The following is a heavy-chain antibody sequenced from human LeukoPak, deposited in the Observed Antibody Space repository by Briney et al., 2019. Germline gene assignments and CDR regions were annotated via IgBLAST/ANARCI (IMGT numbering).Heavy chain of an antibody. Sequence: SETLSLTCTVSGGSISSYYWSWIRQPPGKGLEWIGYIYYSGSTNYNPSLKSRVTISVDTSKNQFSLKLSSVTAADTAVYYCARDLGGNHGMDVWSQGTTVTVSS. CDR3: ARDLGGNHGMDV. V-gene: IGHV4-59*01. J-gene: IGHJ6*02. CDR1: GGSISSYY. D-gene: IGHD3-10*01. CDR2: IYYSGST.